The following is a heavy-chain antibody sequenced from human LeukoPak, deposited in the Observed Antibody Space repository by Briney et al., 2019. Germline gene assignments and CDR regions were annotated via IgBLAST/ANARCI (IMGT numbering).Heavy chain of an antibody. D-gene: IGHD6-13*01. CDR2: IYSGGST. V-gene: IGHV3-53*01. CDR1: GFTVSSNY. Sequence: GGSLRLSCAASGFTVSSNYMSWVRQAPGKGLEWVSVIYSGGSTYYADSVKGRFTISRDNSKNTLYLQMNSLRAEDTAVYYCARVGPGGSSWYSPLDYWGQGTLVTVSS. J-gene: IGHJ4*02. CDR3: ARVGPGGSSWYSPLDY.